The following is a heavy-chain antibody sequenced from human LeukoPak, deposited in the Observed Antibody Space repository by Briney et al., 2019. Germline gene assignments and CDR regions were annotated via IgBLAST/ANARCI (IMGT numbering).Heavy chain of an antibody. CDR1: GGSVSSYH. V-gene: IGHV4-59*02. CDR2: ISYSGST. J-gene: IGHJ3*01. CDR3: VRSGGL. Sequence: SETLSLACTVSGGSVSSYHWGWIRQPPGKGLEWIGHISYSGSTNYNPSLTSRVTISVDTSKNQFSLRLSSVTAADTAVYCCVRSGGLWGQGTMVTVSS. D-gene: IGHD4-23*01.